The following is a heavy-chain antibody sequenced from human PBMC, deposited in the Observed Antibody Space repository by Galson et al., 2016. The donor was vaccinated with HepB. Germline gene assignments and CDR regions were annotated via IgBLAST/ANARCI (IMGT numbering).Heavy chain of an antibody. CDR3: ARDPGMSGSGWYYFDS. Sequence: SLRLSCAASGFTLSDYYMSWIRQAPGKGLEYVSYISSTGDTIYYADSVRGRFTVSRDNAKNSLYLQMNSLRAEDTALYYCARDPGMSGSGWYYFDSWGQGILVTVSS. CDR1: GFTLSDYY. J-gene: IGHJ4*02. V-gene: IGHV3-11*04. CDR2: ISSTGDTI. D-gene: IGHD6-19*01.